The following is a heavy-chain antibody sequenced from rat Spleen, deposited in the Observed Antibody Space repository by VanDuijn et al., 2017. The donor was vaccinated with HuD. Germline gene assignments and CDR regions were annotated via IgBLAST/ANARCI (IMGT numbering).Heavy chain of an antibody. J-gene: IGHJ2*01. CDR3: TTDLNWEGYFDY. CDR1: GFTFSNYD. D-gene: IGHD5-1*01. Sequence: EVQLVESGGGLVQPGRSMKLSCAASGFTFSNYDMAWVRQAPTKGLEWVASISYDGSSTYYRDSVKGRFTISRDNAKSTLYLQMDSLRSEDTATYYCTTDLNWEGYFDYWGQGVMVTVSS. CDR2: ISYDGSST. V-gene: IGHV5-20*01.